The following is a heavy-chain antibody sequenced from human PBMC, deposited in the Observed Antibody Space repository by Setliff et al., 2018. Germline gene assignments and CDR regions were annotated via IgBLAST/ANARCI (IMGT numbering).Heavy chain of an antibody. D-gene: IGHD6-19*01. CDR1: VYSISRDCH. J-gene: IGHJ4*02. V-gene: IGHV4-38-2*01. Sequence: SETLSLTCAVSVYSISRDCHWGWIRQPPGKGLEWIGSIYYSGNTYYNASLKGRVTISGDTSKNQFSLKLTAVTAADTAIYYCARHRAVAGAYYFDFWGQGTLITVSS. CDR3: ARHRAVAGAYYFDF. CDR2: IYYSGNT.